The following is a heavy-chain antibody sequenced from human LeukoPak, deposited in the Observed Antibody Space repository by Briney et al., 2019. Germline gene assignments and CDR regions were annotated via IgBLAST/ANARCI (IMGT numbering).Heavy chain of an antibody. V-gene: IGHV3-23*01. Sequence: GGSLRLSCAASEFTFSSYAMSWVRQAPGKGLEWVSAISGSAGGTYYADSVKGRFTISRDNSKNTLYLLMHSLRAEDRAVYYCAKGAGYSGHDLSSYFDYWGQGILVTVSS. J-gene: IGHJ4*02. CDR3: AKGAGYSGHDLSSYFDY. D-gene: IGHD5-12*01. CDR2: ISGSAGGT. CDR1: EFTFSSYA.